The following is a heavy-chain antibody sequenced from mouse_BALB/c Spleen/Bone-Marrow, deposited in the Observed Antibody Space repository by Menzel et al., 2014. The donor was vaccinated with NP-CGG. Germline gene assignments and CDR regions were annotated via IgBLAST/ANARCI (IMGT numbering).Heavy chain of an antibody. CDR3: ASKKNYYAMDY. CDR2: IDPANGYT. J-gene: IGHJ4*01. CDR1: GFNIKDTY. Sequence: VQLKESGAELVKPGASVKLFCTASGFNIKDTYMHWVKQRPEQGLEWIGRIDPANGYTNYAPKFQGKATITADTSSNTAYLQLSSLTSEDTAVYYCASKKNYYAMDYWGQGTSVTVSS. V-gene: IGHV14-3*02.